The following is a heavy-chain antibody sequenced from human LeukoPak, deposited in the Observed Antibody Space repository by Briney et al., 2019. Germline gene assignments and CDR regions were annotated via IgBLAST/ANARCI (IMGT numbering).Heavy chain of an antibody. CDR2: IYPGDSDT. CDR3: ARGAALYGSGSPYYFDY. J-gene: IGHJ4*02. CDR1: GYSFTTYW. D-gene: IGHD3-10*01. V-gene: IGHV5-51*01. Sequence: GESLKISCKGSGYSFTTYWIGWVRQMPGKGLEWMGIIYPGDSDTRYSPSFQGQVTISADKSISTAYLQWSSLKASDTAMYYCARGAALYGSGSPYYFDYWGQGTLVTVSS.